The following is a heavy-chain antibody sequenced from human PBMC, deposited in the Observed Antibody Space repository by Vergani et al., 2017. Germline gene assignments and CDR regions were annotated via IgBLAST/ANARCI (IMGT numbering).Heavy chain of an antibody. CDR2: MNPNSGNT. Sequence: QVQLVQSGAEVKKPGASVKVSCKASGYTFTSYDINWVRQATGQGLEWMGWMNPNSGNTGYAQKFQGRVTMTRNTSISTAYMELSSLRSEDTAVYYCARAVGDLDYYYDYMDVWGKGTTVTVSS. V-gene: IGHV1-8*01. D-gene: IGHD1-26*01. J-gene: IGHJ6*03. CDR3: ARAVGDLDYYYDYMDV. CDR1: GYTFTSYD.